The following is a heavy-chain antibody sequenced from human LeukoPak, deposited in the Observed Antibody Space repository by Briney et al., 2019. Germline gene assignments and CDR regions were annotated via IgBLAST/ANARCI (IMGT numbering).Heavy chain of an antibody. CDR2: INPNSGGT. J-gene: IGHJ4*02. CDR3: ARGGGWAYCSSTSCLFLHY. V-gene: IGHV1-2*02. CDR1: GYTFTGYY. D-gene: IGHD2-2*01. Sequence: ASVKVSCKASGYTFTGYYMHWVRQAPGQGLEWMGWINPNSGGTNYAQKFQGRVTMTRDTSLSTAYMELSRLRSDDTAVYYCARGGGWAYCSSTSCLFLHYWGQGTLVTVSS.